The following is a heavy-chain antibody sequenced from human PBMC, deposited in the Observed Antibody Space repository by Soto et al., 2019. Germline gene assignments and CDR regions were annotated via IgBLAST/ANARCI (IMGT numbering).Heavy chain of an antibody. CDR1: GYTLTNFY. D-gene: IGHD6-25*01. CDR3: ARGLGSGDY. V-gene: IGHV1-46*03. CDR2: INPNGGST. Sequence: QVQLVQSGAEVKKPRASVKVSCKASGYTLTNFYIHWVRQAPGQGLEWMGIINPNGGSTNYAHNFQGRVTITRDTSTSTVYMDLSSLRSEDTAVYYCARGLGSGDYWGRGTLLTVSS. J-gene: IGHJ4*02.